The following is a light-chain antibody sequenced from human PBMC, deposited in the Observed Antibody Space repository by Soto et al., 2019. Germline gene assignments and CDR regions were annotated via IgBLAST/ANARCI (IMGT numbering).Light chain of an antibody. CDR2: DAS. Sequence: QMTQSHSTLSTSVRARVTITCRASTTMSNWLASSSPKPRTTPKVWIFDASTLDGGVPSRFSGRRSGTDFTLTISSLQPSDFATYYCQQYNTYPLTFGGGTKV. J-gene: IGKJ4*01. CDR3: QQYNTYPLT. CDR1: TTMSNW. V-gene: IGKV1-5*01.